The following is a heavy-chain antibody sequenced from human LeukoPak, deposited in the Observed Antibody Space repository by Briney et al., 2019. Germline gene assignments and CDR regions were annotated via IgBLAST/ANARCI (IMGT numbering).Heavy chain of an antibody. V-gene: IGHV4-34*01. CDR1: GESLSKYY. Sequence: PSETLSLTCAVYGESLSKYYWTWIRQSPGKGLEWIGEINHRGSTNQNPSLKSRVTLSVDTSKHQFSLKLTSVTAADTAVYYCARHGPYLGRLGWFDPWGQGTLVTVSS. CDR3: ARHGPYLGRLGWFDP. D-gene: IGHD1-26*01. J-gene: IGHJ5*02. CDR2: INHRGST.